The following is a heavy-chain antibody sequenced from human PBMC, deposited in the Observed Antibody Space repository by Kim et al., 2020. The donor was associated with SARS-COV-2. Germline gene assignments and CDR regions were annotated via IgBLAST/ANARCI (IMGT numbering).Heavy chain of an antibody. J-gene: IGHJ1*01. CDR3: AKDRYYYYDSSGYSEPEYFQH. Sequence: GGSLRLSCAASGFTFSSYAMSWVRQAPGKGLEWVSAISGSGGSTYYADSVKGRFTISRDNSKNTLYLQMNSLRAEDTAVYYCAKDRYYYYDSSGYSEPEYFQHWGQGTLVTVSS. D-gene: IGHD3-22*01. V-gene: IGHV3-23*01. CDR1: GFTFSSYA. CDR2: ISGSGGST.